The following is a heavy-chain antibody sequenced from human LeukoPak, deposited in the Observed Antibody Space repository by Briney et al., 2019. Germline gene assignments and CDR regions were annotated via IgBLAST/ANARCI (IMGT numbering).Heavy chain of an antibody. J-gene: IGHJ6*03. CDR3: ARGKLAVTGTGDYYYMDV. D-gene: IGHD6-19*01. Sequence: SETLSLTCTVSGGSISSDYWSWIRQPPGKGLEWIGYIYYSRKTNYNPSLKSRVIISVDTSKNQFSLRPISVIAADTAVYFCARGKLAVTGTGDYYYMDVWGQGTTVTISS. V-gene: IGHV4-59*01. CDR1: GGSISSDY. CDR2: IYYSRKT.